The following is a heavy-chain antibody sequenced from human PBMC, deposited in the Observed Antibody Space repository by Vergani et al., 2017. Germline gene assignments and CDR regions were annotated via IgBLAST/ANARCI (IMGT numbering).Heavy chain of an antibody. CDR1: GFSLSSGGMR. Sequence: QVTLKESVPALVKHTQTLTLTCSLSGFSLSSGGMRVSWIRQPPGKALEWLARIDWNNTKVYSSSLKSRLFISKDISKNELIHTMTNMEPVDTATYYCARGPGRPITCQSEAYWFDSW. CDR3: ARGPGRPITCQSEAYWFDS. V-gene: IGHV2-70*04. J-gene: IGHJ5*01. CDR2: IDWNNTK.